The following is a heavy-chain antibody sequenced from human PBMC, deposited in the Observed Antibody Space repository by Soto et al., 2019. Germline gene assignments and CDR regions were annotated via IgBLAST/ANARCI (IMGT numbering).Heavy chain of an antibody. V-gene: IGHV3-7*01. D-gene: IGHD4-17*01. CDR2: IKQDGSEK. Sequence: VQLVESGGGVVQPGRSLRLSCAASGFTFSSYGMHWVRQAPGKGLEWVANIKQDGSEKYYVDSVKGRFTISRDNAKNSLYLQMNSLRAEDTAVYYCARDIYGGNSFDYWGQGTLVTVSS. J-gene: IGHJ4*02. CDR3: ARDIYGGNSFDY. CDR1: GFTFSSYG.